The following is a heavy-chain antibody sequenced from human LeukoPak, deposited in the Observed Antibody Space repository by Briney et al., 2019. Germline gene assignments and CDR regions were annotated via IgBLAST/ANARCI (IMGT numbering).Heavy chain of an antibody. D-gene: IGHD3-22*01. CDR2: IYTSGST. Sequence: PSETLSLTCTVSGGSISSGSYYWSWIRQPAGKGLEWIGRIYTSGSTNYNPSLKSRVTISVDTSKNQFSLKLSSVTAADTAVYYCARNQGSGYFSHFDYWGQGTLVTVSS. V-gene: IGHV4-61*02. J-gene: IGHJ4*02. CDR3: ARNQGSGYFSHFDY. CDR1: GGSISSGSYY.